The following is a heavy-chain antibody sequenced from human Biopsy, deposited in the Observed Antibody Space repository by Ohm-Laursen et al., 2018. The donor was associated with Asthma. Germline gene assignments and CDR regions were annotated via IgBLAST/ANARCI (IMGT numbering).Heavy chain of an antibody. Sequence: TLSLTCRVSGFSLSSGGYYWSWIRHHPGKGLEWIGNIYYSGGTYYNPSLQSRATISIDSSMSQFSLKLKSVTAADTAVYYCARGVDRVTGLLDHFDSWGQGTLVTVSS. V-gene: IGHV4-31*03. CDR2: IYYSGGT. D-gene: IGHD2-21*02. CDR3: ARGVDRVTGLLDHFDS. CDR1: GFSLSSGGYY. J-gene: IGHJ4*02.